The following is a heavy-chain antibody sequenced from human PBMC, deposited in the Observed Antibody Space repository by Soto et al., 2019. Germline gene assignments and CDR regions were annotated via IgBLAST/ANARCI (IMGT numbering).Heavy chain of an antibody. CDR1: GGTFSSYA. J-gene: IGHJ6*02. CDR2: IIPIFGTA. CDR3: ARVDPYDSSGYYYYGMDV. D-gene: IGHD3-22*01. Sequence: SVKVSCKASGGTFSSYAISWVRQAAGQGLEWMGGIIPIFGTANYAQKFQGRVTITADESTGTAYMELSSLRSEDTAVYYCARVDPYDSSGYYYYGMDVWGQGTTVTVSS. V-gene: IGHV1-69*13.